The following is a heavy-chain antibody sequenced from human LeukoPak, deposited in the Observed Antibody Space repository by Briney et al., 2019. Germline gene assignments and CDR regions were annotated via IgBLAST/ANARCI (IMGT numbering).Heavy chain of an antibody. CDR3: ASGTGYLDY. CDR1: GGSFSGYY. V-gene: IGHV4-34*01. D-gene: IGHD1-14*01. Sequence: SETLSLTCAVYGGSFSGYYWCWIRQPPGKGLEWIGEINHSGSTNYNPSLKSRVTISVDTSKNQFSLKLSSVTAADTAVYYCASGTGYLDYWGQGTLVTVSS. CDR2: INHSGST. J-gene: IGHJ4*02.